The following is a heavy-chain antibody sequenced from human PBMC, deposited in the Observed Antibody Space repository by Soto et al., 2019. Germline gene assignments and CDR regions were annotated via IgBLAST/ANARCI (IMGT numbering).Heavy chain of an antibody. CDR2: INPSGGST. Sequence: GASVKVSCKASGYTFTSYYMHWVRQAPGQGLEWMGIINPSGGSTSYAQKFQGRVTMTRDTSTSTVYMELSSLRSEDTAVYYCARGGLSYDSSGQNFDYWGQGTLVTVSS. D-gene: IGHD3-22*01. CDR3: ARGGLSYDSSGQNFDY. V-gene: IGHV1-46*01. J-gene: IGHJ4*02. CDR1: GYTFTSYY.